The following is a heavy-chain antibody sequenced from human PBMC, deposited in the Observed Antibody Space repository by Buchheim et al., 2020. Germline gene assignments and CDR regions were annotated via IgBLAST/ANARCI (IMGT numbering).Heavy chain of an antibody. V-gene: IGHV3-74*01. D-gene: IGHD3-9*01. J-gene: IGHJ6*02. CDR1: GFTFSSYW. CDR3: ARDTVVGSRYYDILTGYYNLPYYYGMDV. Sequence: VQLVESGGGVVQPGRSLRLSCAASGFTFSSYWMHWVRQAPGKGLVWVSRINSDGSSTSYADSVKGRFTISRDNAKNTLYLQMNSLRAEDTAVYYCARDTVVGSRYYDILTGYYNLPYYYGMDVWGQGTT. CDR2: INSDGSST.